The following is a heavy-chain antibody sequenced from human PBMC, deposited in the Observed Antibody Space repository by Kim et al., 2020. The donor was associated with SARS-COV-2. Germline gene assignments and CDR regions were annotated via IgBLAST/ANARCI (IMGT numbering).Heavy chain of an antibody. CDR3: ASLYSISALGKGLFCFDH. J-gene: IGHJ4*02. Sequence: SETLSLTCTVSGGSFSRYYWSWLRQPPGKGLEWIGYIYYSGSTNYNPSLKSRVTMSIDTSKNQFSLNLSSVIAADTAVYFCASLYSISALGKGLFCFDHWGQGTLVTVSS. CDR2: IYYSGST. V-gene: IGHV4-59*01. D-gene: IGHD6-6*01. CDR1: GGSFSRYY.